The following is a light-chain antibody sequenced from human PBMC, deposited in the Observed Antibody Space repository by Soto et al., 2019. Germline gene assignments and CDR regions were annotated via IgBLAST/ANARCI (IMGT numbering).Light chain of an antibody. CDR1: QGISSY. Sequence: IQLTQSPSSLSASVGDRVTITCRASQGISSYLGWYQQKPGKAPNLLIYAASTLQSGVPSRFSGGGSGTDFTLTINRVAPEDFAVYYCQQYVSLPITFGQGTRLEI. J-gene: IGKJ5*01. V-gene: IGKV1-9*01. CDR2: AAS. CDR3: QQYVSLPIT.